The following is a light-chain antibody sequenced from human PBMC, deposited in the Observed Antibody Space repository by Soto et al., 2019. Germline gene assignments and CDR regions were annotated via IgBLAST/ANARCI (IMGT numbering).Light chain of an antibody. CDR3: SSHAGSINVV. CDR2: EVS. J-gene: IGLJ3*02. V-gene: IGLV2-8*01. Sequence: QSALTQPPSASGSPGQSVTISCTGTSSDVGAYNAVSWYQQHPGKAPKLMIYEVSKRPSGVPDRFSGSKSGSTASLTVSGLQAEDEADYYCSSHAGSINVVFGGGTKVTVL. CDR1: SSDVGAYNA.